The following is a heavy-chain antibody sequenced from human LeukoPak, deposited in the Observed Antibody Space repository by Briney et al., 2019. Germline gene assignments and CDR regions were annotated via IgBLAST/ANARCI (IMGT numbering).Heavy chain of an antibody. V-gene: IGHV1-46*01. CDR3: ARAFGESSSRAVWFDP. Sequence: ASVKVSCKASGYTLTSYYMHWVRQAPGQGLEWMGIINPSGGSTSYAQKFQGRVTMTRDMSTSTVYMELSSLRSEDTAVYYCARAFGESSSRAVWFDPWGQGTLVTVSS. D-gene: IGHD6-6*01. CDR2: INPSGGST. J-gene: IGHJ5*02. CDR1: GYTLTSYY.